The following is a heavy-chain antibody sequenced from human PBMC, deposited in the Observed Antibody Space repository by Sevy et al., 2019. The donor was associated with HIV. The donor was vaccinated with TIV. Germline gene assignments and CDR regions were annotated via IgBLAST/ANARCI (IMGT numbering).Heavy chain of an antibody. CDR3: ARIDSSGYMGNFDY. CDR2: MNPNSGNT. Sequence: ASVKVSCKSSGYTFTTYDINWVRQATGQALESMGWMNPNSGNTGYAQKFQGRVTMTSNTSISTAYMELSSLRSEDTAVYYCARIDSSGYMGNFDYWGQGTLVTVSS. D-gene: IGHD3-22*01. J-gene: IGHJ4*02. CDR1: GYTFTTYD. V-gene: IGHV1-8*01.